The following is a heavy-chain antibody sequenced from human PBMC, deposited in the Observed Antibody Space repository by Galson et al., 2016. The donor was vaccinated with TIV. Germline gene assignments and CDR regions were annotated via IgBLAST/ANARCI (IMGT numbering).Heavy chain of an antibody. CDR1: DFTFNSYV. J-gene: IGHJ2*01. D-gene: IGHD1-1*01. CDR2: INTNGQTT. V-gene: IGHV3-64*01. Sequence: SLRLSCAASDFTFNSYVMNWVRQAPGKGLEYVSGINTNGQTTYYSNSVRGRFTISRDNSKNTIYLQMGSLSAEDMGVYYCAREELARKTLLDYWGRGTLVTVSS. CDR3: AREELARKTLLDY.